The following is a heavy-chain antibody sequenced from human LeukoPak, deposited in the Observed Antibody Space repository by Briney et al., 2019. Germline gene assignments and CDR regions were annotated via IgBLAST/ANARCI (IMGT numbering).Heavy chain of an antibody. J-gene: IGHJ4*02. CDR3: ARLAHYYGSGSYYNYFDY. CDR2: IIPIFGTA. V-gene: IGHV1-69*06. Sequence: SVKVSCKASGGTFSSYAISWVRQAPGQGPERMGGIIPIFGTANYAQKFQGRVTITADKSTSTAYMELSSLRSEDTAVYYCARLAHYYGSGSYYNYFDYWGQGTLVTVSS. D-gene: IGHD3-10*01. CDR1: GGTFSSYA.